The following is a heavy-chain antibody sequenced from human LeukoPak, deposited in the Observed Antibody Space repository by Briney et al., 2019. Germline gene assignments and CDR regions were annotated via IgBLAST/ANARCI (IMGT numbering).Heavy chain of an antibody. CDR1: GFTFDDYA. CDR3: ARATYGYFTADYYYMDV. V-gene: IGHV3-9*01. J-gene: IGHJ6*03. CDR2: ISWNGGRI. D-gene: IGHD5-18*01. Sequence: PGGSLRLSCAASGFTFDDYAMHWVRQAPGKGLEWVSGISWNGGRIGYADSVKGRFTISRDNAKNSLYLHMNSLRAEDTAVYYCARATYGYFTADYYYMDVWGKGTTVTVSS.